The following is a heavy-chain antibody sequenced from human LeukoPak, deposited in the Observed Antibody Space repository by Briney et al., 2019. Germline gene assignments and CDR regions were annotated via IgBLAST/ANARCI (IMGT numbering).Heavy chain of an antibody. CDR1: GYSFTTYW. V-gene: IGHV5-51*01. CDR2: IYPGDSDT. J-gene: IGHJ4*02. D-gene: IGHD2-2*01. Sequence: GESLKISCKGSGYSFTTYWIGWVRQMPGKGLEWMGIIYPGDSDTRYSPSFQGQVTISADKSITTAYLQWSSLKASDSAMYYCASGYWSSISCYFDYWGQGTLVTVSS. CDR3: ASGYWSSISCYFDY.